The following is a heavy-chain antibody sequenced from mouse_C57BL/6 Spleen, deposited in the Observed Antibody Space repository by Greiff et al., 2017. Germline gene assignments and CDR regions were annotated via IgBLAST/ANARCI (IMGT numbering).Heavy chain of an antibody. CDR2: ISSGSSTI. D-gene: IGHD4-1*01. CDR3: ARIPLGRNWYFDV. J-gene: IGHJ1*03. V-gene: IGHV5-17*01. Sequence: EVHLVESGGGLVKPGGSLKLSCAASGFTFSDYGMHWVRQAPEKGLEWVAYISSGSSTIYYADTVKGRFTISRDNAKNTLFLQMTSLRSEDTAMYYCARIPLGRNWYFDVWGTGTTVTVSS. CDR1: GFTFSDYG.